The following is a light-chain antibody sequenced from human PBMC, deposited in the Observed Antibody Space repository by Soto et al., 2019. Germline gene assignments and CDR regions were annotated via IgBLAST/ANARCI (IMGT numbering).Light chain of an antibody. V-gene: IGKV1-17*01. CDR1: QGIRNE. CDR3: LQHNSYPHT. CDR2: AAS. Sequence: DIQMTQSPSSLSASVGDRVTITCRASQGIRNELGWYQQKPGKAPKRLIYAASSLQSGAPPRFSGSGYGTEFTLTISSLQPEDFATYYCLQHNSYPHTFGGGTKVDIK. J-gene: IGKJ4*01.